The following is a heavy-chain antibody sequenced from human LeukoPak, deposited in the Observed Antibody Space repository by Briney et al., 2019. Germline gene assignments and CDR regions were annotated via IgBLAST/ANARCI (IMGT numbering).Heavy chain of an antibody. J-gene: IGHJ4*02. V-gene: IGHV1-3*01. D-gene: IGHD5-18*01. Sequence: ASVKVSCKASGYTFTSYAMHWVRQAPGQRLEWVGWINAGNGNTKYSQKFQGRVTITRDTSASTAYMELSSLRSEDTAVYYCAMHVDTAMVFDYWGQGTPVTVSS. CDR3: AMHVDTAMVFDY. CDR2: INAGNGNT. CDR1: GYTFTSYA.